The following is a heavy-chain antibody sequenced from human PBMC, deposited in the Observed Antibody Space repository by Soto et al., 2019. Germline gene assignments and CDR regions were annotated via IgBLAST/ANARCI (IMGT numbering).Heavy chain of an antibody. CDR3: AAGPYCPDTCYRGHGT. Sequence: EVQLVESGGDLVQPGGTLRLSCAASGFTFSSYWMACVRQSPGKGLEWVASMNQHGSDIQYVDSVRCGFTISRDNAMNLVYLQINNLIVDDTAIYYFAAGPYCPDTCYRGHGTWGQGTRVTV. CDR1: GFTFSSYW. J-gene: IGHJ4*02. V-gene: IGHV3-7*03. D-gene: IGHD2-8*02. CDR2: MNQHGSDI.